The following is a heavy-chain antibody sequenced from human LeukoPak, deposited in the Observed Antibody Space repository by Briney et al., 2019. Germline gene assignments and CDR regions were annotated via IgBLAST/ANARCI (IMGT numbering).Heavy chain of an antibody. Sequence: GGSLRLSCAASGFTFSSYAMSWVRQAPGKGLEWVSAISGSGGSTYYADSVKGRFTISRDNSKNALYLQMNSLRAEDTAVYYCAREYCSSTSCYRSLSDAFDIWGQGTMVTVSS. J-gene: IGHJ3*02. V-gene: IGHV3-23*01. CDR2: ISGSGGST. D-gene: IGHD2-2*01. CDR3: AREYCSSTSCYRSLSDAFDI. CDR1: GFTFSSYA.